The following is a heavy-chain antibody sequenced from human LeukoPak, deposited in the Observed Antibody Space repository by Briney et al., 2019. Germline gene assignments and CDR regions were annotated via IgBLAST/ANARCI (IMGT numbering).Heavy chain of an antibody. V-gene: IGHV3-49*04. J-gene: IGHJ6*02. CDR1: GFTFSNYN. CDR2: IRSKAYGGTT. D-gene: IGHD2-15*01. Sequence: PGGSLRLSCAASGFTFSNYNMNWVRQAPGKGLEWVGFIRSKAYGGTTEYAASVKGRFTISRDDSKSIAYLQMNSLKTEDTAVYYCTRDRVYCSGGSCYGGYYYYGMDVWGQGTTVTVSS. CDR3: TRDRVYCSGGSCYGGYYYYGMDV.